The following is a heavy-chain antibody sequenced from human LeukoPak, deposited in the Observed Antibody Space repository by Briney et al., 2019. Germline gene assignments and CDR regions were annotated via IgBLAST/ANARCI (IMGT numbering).Heavy chain of an antibody. CDR1: GFTFSSYS. Sequence: GGSLRLSCAASGFTFSSYSMNWVRQAPGKGLEWVSSISSSSSYIYYADSVKGRFTISRDNAKNSLYLQMNSLRAEDTAVYYCARGSDTTAYSSLDYWGQGTLVTVSS. D-gene: IGHD3-22*01. CDR2: ISSSSSYI. J-gene: IGHJ4*02. CDR3: ARGSDTTAYSSLDY. V-gene: IGHV3-21*01.